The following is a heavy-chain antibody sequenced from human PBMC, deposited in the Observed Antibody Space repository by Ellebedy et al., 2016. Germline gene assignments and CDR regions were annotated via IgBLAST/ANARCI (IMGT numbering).Heavy chain of an antibody. D-gene: IGHD2-2*01. V-gene: IGHV3-7*01. CDR3: AGPAAIGTKTFDY. J-gene: IGHJ4*02. CDR1: GFTLNNYA. CDR2: IKDDGSEQ. Sequence: GGSLRLSCAASGFTLNNYAMTWIRQAAGKGLEWVANIKDDGSEQSYVDSVKGRFTISRDNAKNSLYLQMNSLRAEDTAVYYCAGPAAIGTKTFDYWGQGTLVTVSS.